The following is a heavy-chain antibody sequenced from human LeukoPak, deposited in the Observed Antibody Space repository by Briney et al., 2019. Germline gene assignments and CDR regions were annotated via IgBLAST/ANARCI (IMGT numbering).Heavy chain of an antibody. D-gene: IGHD6-13*01. CDR1: GYSISSGYY. Sequence: SETLSLTCAVSGYSISSGYYWGWIRQPPGKGLEWIGSIYHSGSTYYNPSLKSRVTISVDTSKNQFSLKLSSVTAEDTAVYYCARQTVSSSWYVVDIWGQGTMVTVSS. CDR2: IYHSGST. J-gene: IGHJ3*02. CDR3: ARQTVSSSWYVVDI. V-gene: IGHV4-38-2*01.